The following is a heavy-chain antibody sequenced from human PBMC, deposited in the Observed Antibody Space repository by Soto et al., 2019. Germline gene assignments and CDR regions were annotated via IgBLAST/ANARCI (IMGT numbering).Heavy chain of an antibody. D-gene: IGHD3-3*01. Sequence: ELLSLTCTVSGGFISTYFWSWIRQVPGKGPEWIGYIFYNGTTNYNPSLKSRVTMSVDTSKDQFSLKLNSVTAADTAVYYCARRPPQIRFLVLWFEPWGPGTQVTVSS. CDR3: ARRPPQIRFLVLWFEP. J-gene: IGHJ5*02. V-gene: IGHV4-59*12. CDR1: GGFISTYF. CDR2: IFYNGTT.